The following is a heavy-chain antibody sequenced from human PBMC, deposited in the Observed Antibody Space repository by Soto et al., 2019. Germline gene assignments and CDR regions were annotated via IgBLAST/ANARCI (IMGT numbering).Heavy chain of an antibody. CDR3: ARIRYSSGQEACDI. Sequence: PEDALKISCKGSGYSFTSYWIGWVLQIPGKGLEWMGIIYPGDSDTRYSPSFQGQVTISADKSISTAYLQWSSLKASDTAMYYCARIRYSSGQEACDIWCQGTIDNVSS. V-gene: IGHV5-51*01. J-gene: IGHJ3*02. D-gene: IGHD6-19*01. CDR1: GYSFTSYW. CDR2: IYPGDSDT.